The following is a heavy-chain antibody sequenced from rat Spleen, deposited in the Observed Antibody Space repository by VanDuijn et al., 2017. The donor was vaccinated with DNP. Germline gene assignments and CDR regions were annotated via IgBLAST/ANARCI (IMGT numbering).Heavy chain of an antibody. Sequence: EVQLVESGGGLVQPGRSLKLSCAASGFTFSNYGMAWVRQAPTKGLEWVASISTGGGNTYYRDSVKGRFTISRDNAKNTQYLQMDSLRSEDTATYYCARQGLHYGYNPYYFDYWGQGVMVTVSS. CDR3: ARQGLHYGYNPYYFDY. J-gene: IGHJ2*01. V-gene: IGHV5S13*01. CDR2: ISTGGGNT. CDR1: GFTFSNYG. D-gene: IGHD1-9*01.